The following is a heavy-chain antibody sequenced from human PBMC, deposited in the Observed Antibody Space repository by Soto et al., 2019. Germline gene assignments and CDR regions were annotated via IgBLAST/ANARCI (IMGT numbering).Heavy chain of an antibody. CDR1: GYTFTNFG. D-gene: IGHD3-16*01. CDR2: ISAYNGNT. Sequence: QVQLVQSGAEVKKPGASVKVSCKTSGYTFTNFGLSWVRQAPGQGIEWMGWISAYNGNTNYAQNFQGRVTMTTDTAPSTAYMELRSLRSDDTAVYYCARGGTQIDYWGQGTLVTVSS. V-gene: IGHV1-18*01. J-gene: IGHJ4*02. CDR3: ARGGTQIDY.